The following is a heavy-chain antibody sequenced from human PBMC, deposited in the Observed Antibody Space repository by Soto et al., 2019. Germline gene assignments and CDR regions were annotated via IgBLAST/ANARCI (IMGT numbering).Heavy chain of an antibody. CDR3: ASESPVGISGYW. Sequence: SERLRLTCSVGGGPPSRNYWSWIRQHADSGLECVGRTYPSGSTIHNPSLKNRVTMSVDPSQNQSSLKLSSVNAADTAVYDCASESPVGISGYW. D-gene: IGHD6-25*01. CDR2: TYPSGST. J-gene: IGHJ2*01. CDR1: GGPPSRNY. V-gene: IGHV4-4*07.